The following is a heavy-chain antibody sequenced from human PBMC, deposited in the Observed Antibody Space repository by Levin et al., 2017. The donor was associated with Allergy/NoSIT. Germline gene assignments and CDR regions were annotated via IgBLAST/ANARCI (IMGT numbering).Heavy chain of an antibody. CDR3: ARKNYYGSGSSGGFDS. CDR1: GGSISSGSYF. J-gene: IGHJ3*02. V-gene: IGHV4-39*01. D-gene: IGHD3-10*01. Sequence: KASETLSLTCTVSGGSISSGSYFWGWIRQPPGKGLEWIGSIYHTGTTYYNPSLKSRITISVDTSKNQFSLKLNSVTAADTAVYYCARKNYYGSGSSGGFDSWGQGTMVTVSS. CDR2: IYHTGTT.